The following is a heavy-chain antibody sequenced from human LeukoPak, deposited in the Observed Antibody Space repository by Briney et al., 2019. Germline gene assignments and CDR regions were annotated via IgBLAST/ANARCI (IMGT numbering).Heavy chain of an antibody. CDR3: ARNLRSSGGSGSYYNAHYYYYYMDV. CDR1: GGSISSSNW. CDR2: IYHSGST. D-gene: IGHD3-10*01. V-gene: IGHV4-4*02. Sequence: SGTLSLTCAVSGGSISSSNWWSWVRQPPGKGLEWIGEIYHSGSTNYNPSLKSRVTISVDTSKNQFSLRLSSVTAADTAVYYCARNLRSSGGSGSYYNAHYYYYYMDVWGKGTTVTISS. J-gene: IGHJ6*03.